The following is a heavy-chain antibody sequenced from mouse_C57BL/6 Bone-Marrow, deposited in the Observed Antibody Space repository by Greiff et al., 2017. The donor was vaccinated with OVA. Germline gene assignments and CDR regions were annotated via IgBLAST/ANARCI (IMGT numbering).Heavy chain of an antibody. D-gene: IGHD2-4*01. V-gene: IGHV1-7*01. Sequence: VQLQQPGAELAKPGASVKLSCKASGYTFTSYWMNWVKQRPGQGLEWIGYINPSSGYTKYNEKFKDKATLTADKSSSTAYMQLSSLTYEDSAVYYGTRPLGDYEDYWGQGTTLTVSS. CDR2: INPSSGYT. J-gene: IGHJ2*01. CDR3: TRPLGDYEDY. CDR1: GYTFTSYW.